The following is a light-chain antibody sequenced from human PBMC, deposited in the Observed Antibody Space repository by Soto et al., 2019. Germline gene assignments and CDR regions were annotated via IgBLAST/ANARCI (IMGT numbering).Light chain of an antibody. V-gene: IGKV3-20*01. Sequence: EIVLTQSPGTLSLSPGERATLSCRARRIVSSSYLAWYQQKPGQAPRLLIYGASSRATGIPDRFSGSGSGTDFTLTIIRLEPEDFAVYYCQQYGSSPTFGGGTKVEIK. CDR2: GAS. J-gene: IGKJ4*01. CDR3: QQYGSSPT. CDR1: RIVSSSY.